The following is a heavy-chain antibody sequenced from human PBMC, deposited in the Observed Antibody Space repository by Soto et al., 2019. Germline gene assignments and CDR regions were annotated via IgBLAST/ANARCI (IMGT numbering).Heavy chain of an antibody. J-gene: IGHJ4*02. CDR2: VFHTGNT. D-gene: IGHD7-27*01. V-gene: IGHV4-4*02. CDR3: ARKAWVRFDY. Sequence: SETLSLTCAVSGDSISSSVWWTWVRQPPGKGLEWIGEVFHTGNTNYNPSLKSRVTMSVDKSTNEFSLKVTSVTAADTEIYYCARKAWVRFDYWGQGALVTVSS. CDR1: GDSISSSVW.